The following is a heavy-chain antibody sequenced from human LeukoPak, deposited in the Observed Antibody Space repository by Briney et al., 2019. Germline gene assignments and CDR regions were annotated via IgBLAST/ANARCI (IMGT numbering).Heavy chain of an antibody. CDR3: ANQVPGTLYFDY. V-gene: IGHV3-23*01. CDR1: GFTVSSNY. Sequence: PGGSLRLSCAASGFTVSSNYMSWVRQAPGKGLEWVSAISGSGGSTYYADSVKGRFTISRDNSKNTLYLQMNSLRAEDTAVYYCANQVPGTLYFDYWGQGTLVTVSS. D-gene: IGHD1-7*01. J-gene: IGHJ4*02. CDR2: ISGSGGST.